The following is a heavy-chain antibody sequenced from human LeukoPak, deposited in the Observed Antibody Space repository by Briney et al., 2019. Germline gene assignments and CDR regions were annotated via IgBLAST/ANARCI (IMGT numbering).Heavy chain of an antibody. J-gene: IGHJ3*02. Sequence: SETLSLTCTVSGGSISTGGYYWSWIRQPPGKGLEWIGYISYGGGTYYNPPLQSRVSISADTSKSRFSLKMNSVTAADTAVYYCASTSKYIGSGRDDSFDIWGQGTMVTVSS. V-gene: IGHV4-30-4*01. CDR3: ASTSKYIGSGRDDSFDI. CDR2: ISYGGGT. CDR1: GGSISTGGYY. D-gene: IGHD3-10*01.